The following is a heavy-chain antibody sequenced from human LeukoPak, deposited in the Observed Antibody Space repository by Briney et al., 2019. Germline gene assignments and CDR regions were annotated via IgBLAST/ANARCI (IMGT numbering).Heavy chain of an antibody. Sequence: GGSLRLSCAASGLTFSSYGMHWVRQAPGKGLEWVAVISYDGSNKYYADSVKGRFTISRDNSKNTLYLQMNSLRAEDTAVYYCAKESGTYYYDSSGYLTAGGFDYWGQGTLVTVSS. CDR2: ISYDGSNK. CDR3: AKESGTYYYDSSGYLTAGGFDY. J-gene: IGHJ4*02. CDR1: GLTFSSYG. D-gene: IGHD3-22*01. V-gene: IGHV3-30*18.